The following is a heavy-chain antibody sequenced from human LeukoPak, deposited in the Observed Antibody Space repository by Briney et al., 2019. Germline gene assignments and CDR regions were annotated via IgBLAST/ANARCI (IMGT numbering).Heavy chain of an antibody. J-gene: IGHJ4*02. CDR2: IYHSGST. CDR1: GGSISSSNW. D-gene: IGHD3-10*01. CDR3: ARSVGGGYYGSGSYYN. Sequence: SETLSLTCAVSGGSISSSNWWSWVRQPPGKGLEWIGEIYHSGSTNYNPSLKSRVTISVDKSKNQFSLKLSSVTAADTAVYYCARSVGGGYYGSGSYYNWGQETLVTVSS. V-gene: IGHV4-4*02.